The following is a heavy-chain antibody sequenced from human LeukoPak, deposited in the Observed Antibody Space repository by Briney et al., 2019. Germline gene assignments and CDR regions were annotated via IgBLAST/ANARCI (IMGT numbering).Heavy chain of an antibody. CDR3: ATDIPYGNIVAVPVARGN. J-gene: IGHJ4*02. Sequence: GGSLRLSCAASGFPFSSYGMHWVRQAPGKGLEWVAYIRHDGINEYYADSVKGRFTISRDNAKNSLYLQMNSLRAEDTAVYYCATDIPYGNIVAVPVARGNWGQGTLVTVSS. V-gene: IGHV3-30*02. CDR2: IRHDGINE. D-gene: IGHD2-2*01. CDR1: GFPFSSYG.